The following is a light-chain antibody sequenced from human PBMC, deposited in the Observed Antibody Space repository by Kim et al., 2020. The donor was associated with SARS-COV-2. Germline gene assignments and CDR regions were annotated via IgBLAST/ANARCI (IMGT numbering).Light chain of an antibody. J-gene: IGLJ2*01. Sequence: GQKVTISGSKSSSNIGNNNVSWYQQLPGTAPKLLIYDNNKRPSGIPDRFSGSKSGTSATLGITGLQTGDEADYYCGTWDSSLSAVVFGGGTQLTVL. V-gene: IGLV1-51*01. CDR2: DNN. CDR3: GTWDSSLSAVV. CDR1: SSNIGNNN.